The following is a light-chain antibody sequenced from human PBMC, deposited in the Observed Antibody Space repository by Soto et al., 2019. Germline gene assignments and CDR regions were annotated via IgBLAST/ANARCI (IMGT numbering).Light chain of an antibody. V-gene: IGKV3-20*01. CDR2: GAS. Sequence: EIVLTQSPGTLSLSPVERATLSCRASQSVNNNYLAWYQQKPGQAPRLLIYGASNRATGIPDRFSGSGSGTDFTLTISRLEPEDFAVYYCQQYGSSGTFGQGTKVDIK. CDR3: QQYGSSGT. J-gene: IGKJ1*01. CDR1: QSVNNNY.